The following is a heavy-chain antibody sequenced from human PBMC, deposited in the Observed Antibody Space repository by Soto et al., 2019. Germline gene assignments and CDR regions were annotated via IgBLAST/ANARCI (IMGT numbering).Heavy chain of an antibody. V-gene: IGHV3-7*05. CDR1: GFTFSKHW. Sequence: GGSLRLSCAGSGFTFSKHWMTWVRQAPGKGLEWVASVKQDGSEIYYGDSVKGRFTISRDNAKNSLFLQLNSLRAEDTAMYYCARDPVIRRPRYSIDYPCQAPLVTLSS. J-gene: IGHJ4*02. CDR2: VKQDGSEI. CDR3: ARDPVIRRPRYSIDY. D-gene: IGHD1-1*01.